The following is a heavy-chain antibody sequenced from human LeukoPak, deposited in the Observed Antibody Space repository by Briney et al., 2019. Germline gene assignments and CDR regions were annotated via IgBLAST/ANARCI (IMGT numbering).Heavy chain of an antibody. CDR1: GFTFSSYA. CDR2: ISGSGGST. CDR3: AKAGSSSWWTLGWFDP. J-gene: IGHJ5*02. Sequence: GGSLRLSCAASGFTFSSYAMSWVRQAPGKGLEWVSAISGSGGSTYYADSVKGRFTISRDNSKNTLYLQMNSLRAEDTAVYYCAKAGSSSWWTLGWFDPWGQGTLVTVSS. V-gene: IGHV3-23*01. D-gene: IGHD6-13*01.